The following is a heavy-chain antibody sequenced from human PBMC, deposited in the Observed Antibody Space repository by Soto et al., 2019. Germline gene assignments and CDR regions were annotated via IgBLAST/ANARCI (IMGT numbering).Heavy chain of an antibody. V-gene: IGHV3-23*01. D-gene: IGHD6-13*01. CDR1: GFIPSSYA. J-gene: IGHJ4*02. CDR2: ISGSGGAT. CDR3: AKDAIMVSSSFNYFDF. Sequence: GGSLRLSCVVSGFIPSSYAMSWVRQAPWQGLEWVSGISGSGGATSYADSVKGRFTISRDNSKNTRYLQMNSLSAEDTAIYYCAKDAIMVSSSFNYFDFWGQGALVTVSS.